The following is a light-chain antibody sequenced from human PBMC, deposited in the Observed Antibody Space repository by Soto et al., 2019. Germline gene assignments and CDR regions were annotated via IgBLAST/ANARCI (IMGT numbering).Light chain of an antibody. CDR2: KAA. V-gene: IGKV1-5*03. CDR3: QQYNSYPMYT. Sequence: DIQMTQSPSTLSASVGDRVTITCRASQSISSWLAWYQQKPGNAPQLLIYKAASLESGVPSRFSGSGSGTAFTLTISSLQPDDFATYYCQQYNSYPMYTFGQGTKLEIK. CDR1: QSISSW. J-gene: IGKJ2*01.